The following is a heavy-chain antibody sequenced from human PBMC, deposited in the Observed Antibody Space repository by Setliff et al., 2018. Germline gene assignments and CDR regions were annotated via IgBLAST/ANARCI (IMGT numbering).Heavy chain of an antibody. CDR1: GFTFSSYA. CDR2: ISFDGSNE. CDR3: ARSYNFWSGPALDV. J-gene: IGHJ6*04. D-gene: IGHD3-3*01. Sequence: GGSLRLSCAASGFTFSSYAMHWVRQAPGKRLEWVAVISFDGSNESYTDSVKGRFTISRDNSENTLYLQMNSLRAEDTAVYYCARSYNFWSGPALDVWGKGTTVTVSS. V-gene: IGHV3-30*07.